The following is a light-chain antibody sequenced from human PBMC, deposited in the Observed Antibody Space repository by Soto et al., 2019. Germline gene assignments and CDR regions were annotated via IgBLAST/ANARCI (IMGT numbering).Light chain of an antibody. J-gene: IGKJ5*01. CDR2: GAS. Sequence: EIVLTQSPGTLSLSPGEGATLSCRASQSVSSSYLASYQQKPGQAPRLLIYGASSRATGIPDRFSGSGSGTDFSLTISRLEPEDIAVYYCQKYGSSPTFGQGTRLEIK. V-gene: IGKV3-20*01. CDR1: QSVSSSY. CDR3: QKYGSSPT.